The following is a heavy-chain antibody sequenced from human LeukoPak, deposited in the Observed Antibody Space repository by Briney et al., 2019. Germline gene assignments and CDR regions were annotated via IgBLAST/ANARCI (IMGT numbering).Heavy chain of an antibody. Sequence: ASVKVSCKASGGTFSSYAINGVRQAPGQGLEWTGGIIPILGIANYAQKFQGRVTITADKSTSTAYMELSSLRSEDTAVYYCARDDYGDYGDAFDIWGQGTMVTVSS. CDR3: ARDDYGDYGDAFDI. V-gene: IGHV1-69*10. J-gene: IGHJ3*02. CDR2: IIPILGIA. CDR1: GGTFSSYA. D-gene: IGHD4-17*01.